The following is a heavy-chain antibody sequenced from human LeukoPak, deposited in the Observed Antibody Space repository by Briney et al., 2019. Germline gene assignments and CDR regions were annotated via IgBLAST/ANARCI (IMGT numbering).Heavy chain of an antibody. CDR1: GDSISSSNYY. CDR2: IYYSGST. V-gene: IGHV4-39*01. Sequence: PSKTLSLTCTVSGDSISSSNYYWGWIRQPPGKGLEWIASIYYSGSTYYNPSLKSRVTISVDMSKNQFSLRLSSVTAADTAVYYCATWDWGFPRWGQGTLVTVSS. J-gene: IGHJ4*02. CDR3: ATWDWGFPR. D-gene: IGHD3-16*01.